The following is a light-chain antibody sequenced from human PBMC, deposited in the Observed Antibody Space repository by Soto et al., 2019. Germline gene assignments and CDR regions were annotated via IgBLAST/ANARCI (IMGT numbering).Light chain of an antibody. V-gene: IGKV4-1*01. CDR1: QSVLSNSNNKNY. J-gene: IGKJ1*01. CDR2: WAS. CDR3: QQYHSTPQT. Sequence: DIVMTQSPDSLAVSLGERATINCKSSQSVLSNSNNKNYLAWYQHKPGQPPKLLIYWASTRESGVPDRFSGSGSGIDFALIISSLQAEDVAVYYCQQYHSTPQTFGQGTKLEI.